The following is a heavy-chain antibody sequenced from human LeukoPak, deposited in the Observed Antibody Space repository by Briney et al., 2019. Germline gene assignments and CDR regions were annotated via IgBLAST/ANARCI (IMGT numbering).Heavy chain of an antibody. CDR1: GFTFSSFW. V-gene: IGHV3-7*01. D-gene: IGHD3-22*01. J-gene: IGHJ4*02. CDR3: ATSYDSSGCD. Sequence: GGSLRLSCTASGFTFSSFWMAWVRQAPGKGLEWVGNIKQDGSMQYYGDSVKGRFTISRDNAKNSLYLQMNNLRAEDTALYYCATSYDSSGCDWGQGTLVTVSS. CDR2: IKQDGSMQ.